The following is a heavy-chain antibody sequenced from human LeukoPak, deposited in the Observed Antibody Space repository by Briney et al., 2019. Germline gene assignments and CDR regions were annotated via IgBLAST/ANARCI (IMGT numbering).Heavy chain of an antibody. Sequence: GGSLRLSCAASGFTFSSYAMHWVRQAPGKGLEWVAVISYDGSNKYYADSVKGRFTISRDNSKNTLYLQMNSLRAEDTAVYYCARGGYGGNSYWGQGTLVTVSS. CDR1: GFTFSSYA. J-gene: IGHJ4*02. V-gene: IGHV3-30*14. CDR2: ISYDGSNK. D-gene: IGHD4-23*01. CDR3: ARGGYGGNSY.